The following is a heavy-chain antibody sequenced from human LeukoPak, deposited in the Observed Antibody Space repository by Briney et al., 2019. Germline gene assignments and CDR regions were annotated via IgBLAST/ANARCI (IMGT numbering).Heavy chain of an antibody. CDR3: ASRQVVVNAFDI. CDR2: IYHSGST. J-gene: IGHJ3*02. D-gene: IGHD3-22*01. V-gene: IGHV4-30-2*01. CDR1: GGSISSGGYS. Sequence: PSETLSLTCAVSGGSISSGGYSWSWIRQPPGKGLEWVGYIYHSGSTYYNPSLKSRVTISVDRSKNQFSLKLSSVTAADTAVYYCASRQVVVNAFDIWGQGQWSPSLQ.